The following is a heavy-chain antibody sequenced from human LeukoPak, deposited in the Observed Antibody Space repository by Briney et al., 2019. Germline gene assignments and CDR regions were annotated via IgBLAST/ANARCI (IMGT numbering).Heavy chain of an antibody. V-gene: IGHV4-34*01. Sequence: SETLSLTCAVYGGSFSGYYWSWIRQPPGKGLEWIGGINHSGSTNYNPSLESRVTISVDTSKKQFSLKLSSVTAADTAVYYCVTYYFDSSGPKKNYWGQGTLVTVSS. CDR3: VTYYFDSSGPKKNY. CDR2: INHSGST. CDR1: GGSFSGYY. J-gene: IGHJ4*02. D-gene: IGHD3-22*01.